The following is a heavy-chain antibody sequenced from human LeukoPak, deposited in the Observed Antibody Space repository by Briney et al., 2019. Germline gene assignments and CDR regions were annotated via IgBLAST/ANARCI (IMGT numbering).Heavy chain of an antibody. CDR2: INHSGST. CDR3: ARDGDFWSGYGYYFDY. Sequence: SETLSPTCAVYGGSFSGYYWSWIRQPPGKGLEWIGEINHSGSTNYNPSLKSRVTISVDTSKNQFSLKLSSVTAADTAVYYCARDGDFWSGYGYYFDYWGQGTLVTVSS. V-gene: IGHV4-34*01. D-gene: IGHD3-3*01. CDR1: GGSFSGYY. J-gene: IGHJ4*02.